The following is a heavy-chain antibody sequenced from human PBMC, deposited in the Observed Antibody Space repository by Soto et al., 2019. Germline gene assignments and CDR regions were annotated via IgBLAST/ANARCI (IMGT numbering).Heavy chain of an antibody. V-gene: IGHV3-30-3*01. Sequence: QVQLVESGGGVVQPGRSLRLSCAASGFTFSNFAMHWVRQAPGKGLEWVALISDDGSDKYYADSVEGRFTISRDNSKNTLYLQMSSLRAEDTTIYYCARVNYHGTSGLSVDYRGQGTLVTVSS. CDR3: ARVNYHGTSGLSVDY. CDR2: ISDDGSDK. CDR1: GFTFSNFA. D-gene: IGHD3-22*01. J-gene: IGHJ4*02.